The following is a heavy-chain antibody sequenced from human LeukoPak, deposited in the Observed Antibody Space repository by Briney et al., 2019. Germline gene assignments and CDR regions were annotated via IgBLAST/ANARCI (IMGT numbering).Heavy chain of an antibody. CDR3: ARASYCGGDCSIPPDY. D-gene: IGHD2-21*02. CDR2: IYYSGST. Sequence: SDTLSLTCTVSGGSISSYYWSWIRQPPGKGLEWIGYIYYSGSTNYNPSLKSRVTISVDTSKNQFSLKLSSVTAADTAVYYCARASYCGGDCSIPPDYWGQGTLVTVSS. J-gene: IGHJ4*02. V-gene: IGHV4-59*07. CDR1: GGSISSYY.